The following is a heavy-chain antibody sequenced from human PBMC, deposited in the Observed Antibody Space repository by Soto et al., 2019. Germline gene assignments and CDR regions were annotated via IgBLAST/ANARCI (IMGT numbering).Heavy chain of an antibody. V-gene: IGHV4-31*03. CDR1: GGSIGSGGRC. CDR2: FYDSGSP. D-gene: IGHD5-12*01. Sequence: TLSLTSSVSGGSIGSGGRCWSWIRQHPGKGLEWIGFFYDSGSPYYNASLKSRLIILVDSSKNQFSLKLSSVTAADSAVYYCARGPRQLGGNYYYCAKGPHTNVGWPYYFESWGQGVPVTVSS. CDR3: ARGPRQLGGNYYYCAKGPHTNVGWPYYFES. J-gene: IGHJ4*02.